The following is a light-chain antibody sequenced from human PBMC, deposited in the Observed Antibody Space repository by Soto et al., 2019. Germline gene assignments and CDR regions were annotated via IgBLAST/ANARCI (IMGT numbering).Light chain of an antibody. CDR1: SSYVGAYNY. CDR3: SSYAGSNNLI. V-gene: IGLV2-8*01. CDR2: EVS. Sequence: QSALTQPPSASGSPGQSVTISCTGTSSYVGAYNYVSWYQQHPGKAPKFMIYEVSKRPSGVPDRFSGSKSGNTASLTVSGLQAEDEADYYCSSYAGSNNLIFGTGTKVTVL. J-gene: IGLJ1*01.